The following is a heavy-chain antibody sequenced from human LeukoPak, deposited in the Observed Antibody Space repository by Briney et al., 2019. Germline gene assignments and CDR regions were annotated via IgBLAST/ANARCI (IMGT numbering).Heavy chain of an antibody. J-gene: IGHJ4*02. D-gene: IGHD6-19*01. CDR1: AFSLNAYN. V-gene: IGHV3-21*01. CDR2: ISYTGTYI. CDR3: ARSGAWYYFDY. Sequence: PGGSLRLSCAASAFSLNAYNMNWVRQAPGKGLEWVSSISYTGTYIYYADSVKGRFTISRDNAQNSLYLQMNSLRAEDTAVYFCARSGAWYYFDYWGQGTLVTVSS.